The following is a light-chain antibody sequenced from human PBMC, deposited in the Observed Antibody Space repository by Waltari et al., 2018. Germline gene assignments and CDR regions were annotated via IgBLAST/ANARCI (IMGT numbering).Light chain of an antibody. CDR2: GDT. J-gene: IGLJ2*01. CDR3: QLWDSTTDVV. Sequence: SYFLTQTPSVSVAPGQTARITCGGNNIGSRSVQWYQEKPGPAPALLIYGDTARPSGIPQRCSGSNSGNTATLIINKVEVGDEAYYYGQLWDSTTDVVFGAGTRLTVL. CDR1: NIGSRS. V-gene: IGLV3-21*02.